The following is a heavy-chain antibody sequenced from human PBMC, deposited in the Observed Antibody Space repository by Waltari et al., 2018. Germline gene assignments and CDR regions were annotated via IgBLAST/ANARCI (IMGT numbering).Heavy chain of an antibody. CDR2: ITGSGGTT. V-gene: IGHV3-23*04. J-gene: IGHJ4*02. CDR3: AKGETSGWYRCFDY. CDR1: GFPFSSYA. Sequence: EVQLVESGGDLVQPGGSLRLSCAASGFPFSSYAMSWVRQAPGKGLEWVSSITGSGGTTYYAASVKGQFTISRDNSKNTLYLQMNSLRAEDTDVYYCAKGETSGWYRCFDYWGQGALVTVSS. D-gene: IGHD6-19*01.